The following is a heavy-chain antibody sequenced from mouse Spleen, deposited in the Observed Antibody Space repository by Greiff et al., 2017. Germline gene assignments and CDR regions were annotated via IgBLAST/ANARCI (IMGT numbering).Heavy chain of an antibody. Sequence: EVQLVESGGDLVKPGGSLKLSCAASGFTFSSYGMSWVRQTPDKRLEWVATISSGGSYTYYPDSVKGRFTISRDNAKNTLYLQMSSLKSEDTAMYYCASRDNDYDYAMDYWGQGTSVTVSS. V-gene: IGHV5-6*01. CDR1: GFTFSSYG. D-gene: IGHD2-4*01. J-gene: IGHJ4*01. CDR3: ASRDNDYDYAMDY. CDR2: ISSGGSYT.